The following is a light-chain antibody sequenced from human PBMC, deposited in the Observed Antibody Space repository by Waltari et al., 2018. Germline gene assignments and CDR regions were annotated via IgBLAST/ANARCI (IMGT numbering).Light chain of an antibody. CDR3: QSYDSSLSGSGV. J-gene: IGLJ1*01. CDR2: GNS. V-gene: IGLV1-40*01. CDR1: SSNIGAGYD. Sequence: QSVLTQSPSVSGAPGQRVTISCTGSSSNIGAGYDVHWYQQLPGTAPKLLIYGNSNRPSGVPDRFSGSKSGTSASRAITGLQAEDEADYYCQSYDSSLSGSGVFGTGTKVTVL.